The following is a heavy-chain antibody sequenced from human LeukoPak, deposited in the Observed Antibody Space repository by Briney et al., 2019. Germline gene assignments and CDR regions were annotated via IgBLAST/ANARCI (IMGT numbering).Heavy chain of an antibody. CDR2: MNPNSGNT. J-gene: IGHJ6*02. Sequence: ASVKVSCKASGYTFTSYDINWVRQATGQGLEWMGWMNPNSGNTGYAQKFQGRVTMTRNTSISTAYMELSCLRSEDTAVYYCARGQTGMPHYYGMDVWGQGTTVTVSS. CDR1: GYTFTSYD. D-gene: IGHD1-1*01. V-gene: IGHV1-8*01. CDR3: ARGQTGMPHYYGMDV.